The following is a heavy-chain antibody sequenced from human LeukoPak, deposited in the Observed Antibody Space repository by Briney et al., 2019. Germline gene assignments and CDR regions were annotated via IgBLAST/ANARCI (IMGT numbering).Heavy chain of an antibody. D-gene: IGHD2-15*01. V-gene: IGHV3-11*01. CDR2: ISSSGSTI. CDR1: GFTFSDYY. J-gene: IGHJ4*02. CDR3: VRDKRCSGGSCYSWDY. Sequence: GGSLRLSCAASGFTFSDYYMSWIRQAPGKGLEWVSYISSSGSTIYYADSVKGRFTISRDNAKNSLYLQMNSLRAEDTAVYYCVRDKRCSGGSCYSWDYWGQGTLVTVSS.